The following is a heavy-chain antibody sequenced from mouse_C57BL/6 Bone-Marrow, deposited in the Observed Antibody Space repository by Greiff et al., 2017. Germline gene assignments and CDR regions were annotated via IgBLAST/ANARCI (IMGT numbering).Heavy chain of an antibody. Sequence: VQVVESGPGLVQPSQSLSITCTVSGFSLPSYGVHWVRQSPGKGLEWLGVIWRGGSTDYHAAFMSRLSITKDNSKSQVFFKMNSLQADDTAIYYCAKKGSSYDYWYFDVWGTGTTVTVSS. CDR1: GFSLPSYG. V-gene: IGHV2-5*01. CDR2: IWRGGST. CDR3: AKKGSSYDYWYFDV. J-gene: IGHJ1*03. D-gene: IGHD1-1*01.